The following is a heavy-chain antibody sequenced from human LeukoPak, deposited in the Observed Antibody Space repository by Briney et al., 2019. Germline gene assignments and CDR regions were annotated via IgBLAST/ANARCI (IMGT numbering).Heavy chain of an antibody. CDR1: GFTLSDHY. V-gene: IGHV3-72*01. Sequence: GGSLRLSCAASGFTLSDHYMGWARQAPGKGLEWVGRSRNKANSYTTEYAASVKGRFTISRDESKSSMSLQMNSLKTEDTAVYYCAKDDLSGSGTWYVFDVWGQGTMVIVSS. J-gene: IGHJ3*01. D-gene: IGHD1-26*01. CDR3: AKDDLSGSGTWYVFDV. CDR2: SRNKANSYTT.